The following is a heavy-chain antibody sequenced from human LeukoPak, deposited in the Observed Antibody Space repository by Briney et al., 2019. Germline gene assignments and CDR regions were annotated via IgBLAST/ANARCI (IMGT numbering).Heavy chain of an antibody. V-gene: IGHV4-34*01. D-gene: IGHD3-10*01. J-gene: IGHJ4*02. CDR1: GGSFGGYY. Sequence: SETLSLTCTVSGGSFGGYYWSWIRQPPGKGLEWIGEIHHSGGTNYNPSLKSRVNMSVDTSQSQFSLKLTSVTAADTAVYYCARSNVLLWFGEPRAPWDYWGQGTLVTVSS. CDR3: ARSNVLLWFGEPRAPWDY. CDR2: IHHSGGT.